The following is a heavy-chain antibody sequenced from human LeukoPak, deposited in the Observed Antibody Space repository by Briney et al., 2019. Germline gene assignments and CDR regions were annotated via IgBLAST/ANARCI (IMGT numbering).Heavy chain of an antibody. CDR2: ISISSTYR. V-gene: IGHV3-21*01. D-gene: IGHD5-18*01. CDR3: ARDQPDTAFDY. CDR1: GFTLGTFT. Sequence: GGSLRLSCAASGFTLGTFTMNWVRQAPGKGLEWVSSISISSTYRYYADSVKGRFTMSRDNAKNSLFLQMNSLRAEDTAVYYCARDQPDTAFDYWGQGTLVTVSS. J-gene: IGHJ4*02.